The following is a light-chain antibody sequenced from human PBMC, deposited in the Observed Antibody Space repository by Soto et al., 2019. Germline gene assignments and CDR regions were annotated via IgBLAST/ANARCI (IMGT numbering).Light chain of an antibody. CDR2: GAS. Sequence: EIVLTQSPGTLSLSPGERATLSCRASQSVSSSYLAWYQQKPGQAPRLLIYGASSRATGIPDRFSGSGSGTDFTLTISRLEPEDLAVYYCQQYGVFGPVTKVDIK. J-gene: IGKJ3*01. CDR3: QQYGV. V-gene: IGKV3-20*01. CDR1: QSVSSSY.